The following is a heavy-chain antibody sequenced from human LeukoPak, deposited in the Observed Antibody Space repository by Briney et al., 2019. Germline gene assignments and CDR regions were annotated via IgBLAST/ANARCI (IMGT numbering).Heavy chain of an antibody. D-gene: IGHD3-10*01. J-gene: IGHJ6*03. CDR3: ARDHRGSGSYFNQYYYYYYMDV. CDR1: GYTFTSYG. V-gene: IGHV1-2*02. CDR2: INPNSGGT. Sequence: GASVKVSCKTSGYTFTSYGVSWVRQAPGQGLEWMGWINPNSGGTNYAQKLQGRVTMTRDTSISTAYMELSRLRSDDTAVYYCARDHRGSGSYFNQYYYYYYMDVWGKGTTVTISS.